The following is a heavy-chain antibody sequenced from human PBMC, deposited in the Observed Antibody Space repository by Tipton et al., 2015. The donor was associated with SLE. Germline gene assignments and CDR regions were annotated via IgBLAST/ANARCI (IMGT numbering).Heavy chain of an antibody. CDR1: GFTFSSYA. D-gene: IGHD3-22*01. V-gene: IGHV3-23*01. Sequence: GSLRLSCAASGFTFSSYAMSWVRQAPGKGLEWVSAISGSGGSTYYADSVKGRFTISRDNSKNTLYLQMNSLRAEDTAVYYCAKAYYYDSSGYPGAFDIWGQGTMVTVSS. J-gene: IGHJ3*02. CDR3: AKAYYYDSSGYPGAFDI. CDR2: ISGSGGST.